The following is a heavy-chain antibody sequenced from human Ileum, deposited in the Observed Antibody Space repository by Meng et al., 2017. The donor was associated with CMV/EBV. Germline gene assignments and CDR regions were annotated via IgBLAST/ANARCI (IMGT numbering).Heavy chain of an antibody. V-gene: IGHV3-33*03. CDR2: IWYDASNK. Sequence: GESLKISCAASGFSFSAYGMHWVRQAPGKGLEGVALIWYDASNKYYADSVKGRFTISRDNSMNTLYLQMNSLRAEDTAVYYCAKDLWHYDYWRVHYADYYYYGMDVWGQGTRVTGYS. J-gene: IGHJ6*01. D-gene: IGHD3-3*01. CDR1: GFSFSAYG. CDR3: AKDLWHYDYWRVHYADYYYYGMDV.